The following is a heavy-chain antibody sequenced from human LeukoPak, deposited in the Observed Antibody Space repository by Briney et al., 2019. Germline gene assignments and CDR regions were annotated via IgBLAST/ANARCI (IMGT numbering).Heavy chain of an antibody. CDR1: GGSFSGYY. CDR3: ARGHFRITIFGVVKPLAFNWFDP. Sequence: KPSETLSLTCAVYGGSFSGYYWSWIRQPPGKGLEWIGEINHSGSTNYNPSLKSRVTISVDTSKNQFSLKLSSVTAADTAVHYCARGHFRITIFGVVKPLAFNWFDPWGQGTLVTVSS. CDR2: INHSGST. D-gene: IGHD3-3*01. V-gene: IGHV4-34*01. J-gene: IGHJ5*02.